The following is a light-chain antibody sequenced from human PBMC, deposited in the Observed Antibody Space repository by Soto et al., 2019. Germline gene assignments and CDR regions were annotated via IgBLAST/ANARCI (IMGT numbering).Light chain of an antibody. Sequence: MTQSPDTLSVSPGEGATLSCRPSQTISSWLAWYQQKPGKAPKLLIYKASTLKSGVPSRFSGSGSGTEFTLTISSLQPDDFATYYCQHYNSYSEAFGQGTKVDIK. V-gene: IGKV1-5*03. CDR1: QTISSW. J-gene: IGKJ1*01. CDR3: QHYNSYSEA. CDR2: KAS.